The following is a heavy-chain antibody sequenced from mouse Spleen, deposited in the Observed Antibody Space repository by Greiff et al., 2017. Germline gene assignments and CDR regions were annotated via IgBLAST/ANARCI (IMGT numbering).Heavy chain of an antibody. CDR3: ARSGWDYFDY. J-gene: IGHJ2*01. CDR1: GYTFTSYW. D-gene: IGHD1-1*02. CDR2: IDPSDSYT. Sequence: VQLQQPGAELVRPGTSVKLSCKASGYTFTSYWMHWVKQRPGQGLEWIGVIDPSDSYTNYNQKFKGKATLTVDTSSSTAHMQLSSLTSEDSAVYYCARSGWDYFDYWGQGTTLTVSS. V-gene: IGHV1-59*01.